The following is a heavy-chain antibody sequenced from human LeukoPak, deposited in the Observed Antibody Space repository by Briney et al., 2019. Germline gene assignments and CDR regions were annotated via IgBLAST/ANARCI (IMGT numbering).Heavy chain of an antibody. V-gene: IGHV4-38-2*02. CDR1: GYSISSGYY. D-gene: IGHD3-10*01. J-gene: IGHJ6*03. CDR2: IYHSGST. Sequence: SETLSLTCTVSGYSISSGYYWGWIRPPPGKGLEWIGSIYHSGSTYYNPSLNSRVTISVDTSKNQFSLKLSSVTAADTAVYYCARQTYARITMVRGVMKYYYYYYMDVWGKGTTVTISS. CDR3: ARQTYARITMVRGVMKYYYYYYMDV.